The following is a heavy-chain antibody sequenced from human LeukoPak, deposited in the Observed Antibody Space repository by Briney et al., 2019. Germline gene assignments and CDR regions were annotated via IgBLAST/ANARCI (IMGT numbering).Heavy chain of an antibody. CDR2: IRSKANSYAT. CDR3: AKVAHYYGSGSYYEYYFDY. D-gene: IGHD3-10*01. J-gene: IGHJ4*02. Sequence: GGSLKLSCAASGFTFSGSAMHWVRQASGKGLEWVGRIRSKANSYATAYAASVKGRFTISRDDSKNTAYLQMNSLKTEDTAVYYCAKVAHYYGSGSYYEYYFDYWGQGTLVTVSS. CDR1: GFTFSGSA. V-gene: IGHV3-73*01.